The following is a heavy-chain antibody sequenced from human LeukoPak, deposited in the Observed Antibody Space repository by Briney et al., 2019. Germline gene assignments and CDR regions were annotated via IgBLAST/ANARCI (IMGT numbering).Heavy chain of an antibody. CDR3: ASLSTSGLFDP. D-gene: IGHD3-3*01. CDR1: GGSISSYY. CDR2: IYYSGST. V-gene: IGHV4-59*08. Sequence: PSETLSLTCTVSGGSISSYYWSWIRQPPGKGLEWIGYIYYSGSTNYNPSLKSRVTISVDTSKNQFSLKLSSVTAADTAVYYCASLSTSGLFDPWGQGTLVTVSS. J-gene: IGHJ5*02.